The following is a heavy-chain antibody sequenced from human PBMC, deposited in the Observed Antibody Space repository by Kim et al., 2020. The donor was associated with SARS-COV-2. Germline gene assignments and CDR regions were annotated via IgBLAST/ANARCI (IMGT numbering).Heavy chain of an antibody. D-gene: IGHD3-10*01. CDR2: ISAYNGNT. CDR3: ARYPIYMVRGVIIKGWWFDP. CDR1: GYTFTSYG. Sequence: ASVKVSCKASGYTFTSYGISWVRQAPGQGLEWMGWISAYNGNTNYAQKLQGRVTMTTDTSTSTAYMELRSLRSDDTAVYYCARYPIYMVRGVIIKGWWFDPWGQGTLVTVSS. V-gene: IGHV1-18*01. J-gene: IGHJ5*02.